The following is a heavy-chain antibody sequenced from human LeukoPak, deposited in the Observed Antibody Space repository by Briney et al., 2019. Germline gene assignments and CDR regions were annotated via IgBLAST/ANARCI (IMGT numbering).Heavy chain of an antibody. Sequence: ASVKVSCKASGYTFSNYNMHWVRQAPGQGLEWLGVINPSGGSTAYAQRFQGRISMTRDTSTSTVYIEVSSLRSEDTAVYYCARDKTAFGSGSYVQFWGQGTLVTVSS. CDR2: INPSGGST. J-gene: IGHJ4*02. D-gene: IGHD3-10*01. V-gene: IGHV1-46*01. CDR1: GYTFSNYN. CDR3: ARDKTAFGSGSYVQF.